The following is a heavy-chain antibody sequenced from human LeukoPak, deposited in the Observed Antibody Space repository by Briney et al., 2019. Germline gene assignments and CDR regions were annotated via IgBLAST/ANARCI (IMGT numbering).Heavy chain of an antibody. CDR2: IYTSGST. Sequence: SETLSLTCTVSGGSISSGSYYWSWIRQPAGKGLEWIGRIYTSGSTNYNPSLKSRVTISVDTSKNQFSLKLSSVTAADTAVYYCARGDVGASHFDYWGQGTLVTVSS. J-gene: IGHJ4*02. D-gene: IGHD1-26*01. V-gene: IGHV4-61*02. CDR1: GGSISSGSYY. CDR3: ARGDVGASHFDY.